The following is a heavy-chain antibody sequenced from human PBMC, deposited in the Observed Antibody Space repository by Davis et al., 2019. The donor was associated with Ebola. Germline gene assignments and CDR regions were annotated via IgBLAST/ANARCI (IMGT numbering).Heavy chain of an antibody. Sequence: MPSETLSLTCAVYGGSFSGYYWSWIRKRPGKGLEWIGEINHSGSTNYNPSLKSRGTISVDTTKNQFSMKLSPVTAADTAVYYCESVDIVARGWFDPWGQGTLVTVSS. D-gene: IGHD5-12*01. CDR1: GGSFSGYY. CDR2: INHSGST. CDR3: ESVDIVARGWFDP. V-gene: IGHV4-34*01. J-gene: IGHJ5*02.